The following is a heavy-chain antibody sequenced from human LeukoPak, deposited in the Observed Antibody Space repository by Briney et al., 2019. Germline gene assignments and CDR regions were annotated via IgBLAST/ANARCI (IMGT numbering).Heavy chain of an antibody. CDR2: IYPNGIT. CDR3: ATPYYYVTGVFYPTSASLAL. D-gene: IGHD3-10*02. V-gene: IGHV4-4*08. Sequence: PSETLSLTCTVSGGSIFSYYWNWIRQPPGKGLEWIGYIYPNGITSYNPSLRSRGTISIATSKNQFSLRLRSVTAADTAIYYCATPYYYVTGVFYPTSASLALWARGTLFTVSS. CDR1: GGSIFSYY. J-gene: IGHJ2*01.